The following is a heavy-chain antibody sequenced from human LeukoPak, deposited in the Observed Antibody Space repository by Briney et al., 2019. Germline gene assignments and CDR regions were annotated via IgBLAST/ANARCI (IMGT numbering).Heavy chain of an antibody. CDR3: SRGPIQLWVHNGVDV. J-gene: IGHJ6*02. CDR2: IRSMAYRGTT. D-gene: IGHD5-18*01. CDR1: GFNFGDHA. Sequence: GSLKLSCTTSGFNFGDHAMTWVRQAPGPGLECVGFIRSMAYRGTTEYPASVKGRFTISRDDSKSVVYLQMNSLKSEDTAVYYCSRGPIQLWVHNGVDVWGQGTTVTVSS. V-gene: IGHV3-49*04.